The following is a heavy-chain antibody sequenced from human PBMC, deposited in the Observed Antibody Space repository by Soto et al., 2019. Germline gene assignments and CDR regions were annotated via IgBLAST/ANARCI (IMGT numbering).Heavy chain of an antibody. Sequence: QVQLQESGPRLVKPSETLSLTCIVSGGSISNYYWSWIRQPQGNGLEWIGYIYYSGSTNYNPSLQSRVTISVDTSKNQFSLKLSSVTAADTAVYYCARAVLPATAPFDYWGQGTLVTVSS. J-gene: IGHJ4*02. CDR1: GGSISNYY. D-gene: IGHD2-2*01. CDR2: IYYSGST. V-gene: IGHV4-59*01. CDR3: ARAVLPATAPFDY.